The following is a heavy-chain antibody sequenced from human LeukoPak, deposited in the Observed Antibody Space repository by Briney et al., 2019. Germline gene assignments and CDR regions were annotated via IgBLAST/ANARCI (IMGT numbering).Heavy chain of an antibody. CDR2: IYTGGST. Sequence: GGSLRLSCAASGFTVSSNYMSWVRQAPGKGLEWVSVIYTGGSTYYADSVRGRFTISRDNSKNTLYLQMNSLRTEDTAVYFCASGYSSSWSFEGADFDYWGQGTLVTVSS. D-gene: IGHD6-13*01. J-gene: IGHJ4*02. CDR1: GFTVSSNY. V-gene: IGHV3-53*05. CDR3: ASGYSSSWSFEGADFDY.